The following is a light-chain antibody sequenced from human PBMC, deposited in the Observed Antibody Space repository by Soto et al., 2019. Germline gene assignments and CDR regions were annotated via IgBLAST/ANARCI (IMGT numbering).Light chain of an antibody. J-gene: IGLJ2*01. CDR1: SSNIGAGYD. Sequence: QSVLTQPPALSGVPGQRVTISCTGSSSNIGAGYDVHWHKQLPGTAPRLLIYETTSRASGVPDRFSGSKSGTSASLAIAGLQPDDEADYYCQSYEVSLGGFVIFGGGTKLTVL. CDR2: ETT. CDR3: QSYEVSLGGFVI. V-gene: IGLV1-40*01.